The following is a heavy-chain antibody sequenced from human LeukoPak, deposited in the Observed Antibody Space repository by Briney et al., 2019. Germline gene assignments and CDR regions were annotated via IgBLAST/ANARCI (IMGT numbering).Heavy chain of an antibody. CDR1: GGSISSGSYY. D-gene: IGHD5-18*01. V-gene: IGHV4-61*02. CDR2: IYTSGST. CDR3: ARRGDTAMVEGYYFDY. J-gene: IGHJ4*02. Sequence: SETLSLTCTVSGGSISSGSYYWSWIRQPAGKGLEWIGRIYTSGSTNYNPSLKSRVTISVDTSKNQFSLKLSSVTAADTAVYYCARRGDTAMVEGYYFDYWGQGTLVTVSS.